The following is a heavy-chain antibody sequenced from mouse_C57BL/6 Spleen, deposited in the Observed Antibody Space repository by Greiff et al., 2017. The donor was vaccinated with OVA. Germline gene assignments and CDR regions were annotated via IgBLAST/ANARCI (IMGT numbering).Heavy chain of an antibody. V-gene: IGHV1-15*01. CDR2: IDPATGGT. J-gene: IGHJ4*01. Sequence: QVQLQQSGAELVRPGASVTLSCKASGYTFTDYEMHWVKQIPVHGLEWIGAIDPATGGTAYNQKFKGKAILTADKSSSTAYMELRSLTSEDSAVYYCTKLRRDYYAMDYWGQGTSVTVSS. D-gene: IGHD2-4*01. CDR3: TKLRRDYYAMDY. CDR1: GYTFTDYE.